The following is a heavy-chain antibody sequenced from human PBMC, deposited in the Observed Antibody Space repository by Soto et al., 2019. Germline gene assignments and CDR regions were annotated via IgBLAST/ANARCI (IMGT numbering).Heavy chain of an antibody. CDR2: IWYDGRNK. V-gene: IGHV3-33*01. Sequence: QVQLVESGGGVVQPGRSLRLSCAASGFTFSSYGMHWVGQAPGKGLEWVAVIWYDGRNKYYADSVKGRFTLSRDNSKNTVNPQSNSLRDEETAVYYCARDGGYYDSSAGLDYWGQGTLVTVSS. CDR3: ARDGGYYDSSAGLDY. CDR1: GFTFSSYG. J-gene: IGHJ4*02. D-gene: IGHD3-22*01.